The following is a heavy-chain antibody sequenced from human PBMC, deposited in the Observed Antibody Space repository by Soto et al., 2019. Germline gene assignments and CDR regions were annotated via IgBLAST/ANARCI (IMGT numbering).Heavy chain of an antibody. CDR1: GYSFTSYW. CDR2: IYPGDSDT. D-gene: IGHD6-19*01. Sequence: PGESLKISCKGSGYSFTSYWIGWVRQMPGKGLEWMGIIYPGDSDTRYSPSFQGQVTISADKSISTAYLQWSSLKASDTAMYYCARQGSGWYEEYYFDYWGQGTLVTVSS. J-gene: IGHJ4*02. CDR3: ARQGSGWYEEYYFDY. V-gene: IGHV5-51*01.